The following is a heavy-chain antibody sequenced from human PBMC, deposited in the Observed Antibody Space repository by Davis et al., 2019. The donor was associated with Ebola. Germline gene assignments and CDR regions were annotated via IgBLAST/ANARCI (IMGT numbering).Heavy chain of an antibody. CDR3: AKDTCKYWFDI. Sequence: GGSLRLSCAASGFVFRNYVMSWVRQAPGKGLEWVSTLGTSADTYYADSVKGRFTISRDNSKNTLYLQMNGLRVEDKAIYYCAKDTCKYWFDIWGQGTNVTVSS. CDR1: GFVFRNYV. CDR2: LGTSADT. J-gene: IGHJ3*02. V-gene: IGHV3-23*01. D-gene: IGHD2-8*02.